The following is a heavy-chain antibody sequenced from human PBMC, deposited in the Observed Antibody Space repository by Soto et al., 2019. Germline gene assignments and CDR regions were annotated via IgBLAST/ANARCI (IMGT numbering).Heavy chain of an antibody. CDR3: AREVVATMGYYYYGMDV. CDR1: GDSVSSNSSA. J-gene: IGHJ6*02. V-gene: IGHV6-1*01. Sequence: SQTLSLPCAISGDSVSSNSSACNFIRQSPSRGLEWLGRTYYRSKWYNDYAVSVKSRITINPDTSKNQFSLQLNSVTPEDTAVYYCAREVVATMGYYYYGMDVWGQGTTVTVSS. D-gene: IGHD5-12*01. CDR2: TYYRSKWYN.